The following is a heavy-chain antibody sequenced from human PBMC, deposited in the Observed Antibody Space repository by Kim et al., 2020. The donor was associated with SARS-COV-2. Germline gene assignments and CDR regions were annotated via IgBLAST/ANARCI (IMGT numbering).Heavy chain of an antibody. J-gene: IGHJ5*02. CDR3: ARGRAYYYGSVSYPWFDP. CDR1: GGSFSGYY. CDR2: INHSGST. Sequence: SETLSLTCAVYGGSFSGYYWSWIRQPPGKGLEWIGEINHSGSTNYNPSLKSRVTISVDTYKNQFSLKLSSVTAADTAVYYCARGRAYYYGSVSYPWFDPWGQGTLVTVSS. D-gene: IGHD3-10*01. V-gene: IGHV4-34*01.